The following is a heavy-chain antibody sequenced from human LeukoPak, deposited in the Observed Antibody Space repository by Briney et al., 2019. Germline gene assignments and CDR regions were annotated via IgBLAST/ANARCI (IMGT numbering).Heavy chain of an antibody. CDR1: GYTFSDHY. CDR2: INPNNGAT. J-gene: IGHJ6*03. CDR3: AKAPARYEVCCHYMDV. Sequence: ASVKVSCKASGYTFSDHYMNWVRQAPGQGLEWMGWINPNNGATNYAEKFQGRATMTRDTSFTTVYMELNSLRAEDTAVYHCAKAPARYEVCCHYMDVWGEGTTITVSS. V-gene: IGHV1-2*02. D-gene: IGHD1-14*01.